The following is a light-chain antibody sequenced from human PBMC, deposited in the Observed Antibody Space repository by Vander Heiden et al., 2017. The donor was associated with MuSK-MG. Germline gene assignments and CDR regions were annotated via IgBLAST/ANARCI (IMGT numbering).Light chain of an antibody. CDR2: VAS. J-gene: IGKJ4*01. Sequence: EIVLTQSPGTLSLSPGERASLSCRASQRVSSNSLAWYQQKPGQAPRLLVYVASNRATGIPDRFSGSGSGTDFTLTISRLEPEDFAVYYCQQYAASPLTFGGGTKVEIK. CDR3: QQYAASPLT. V-gene: IGKV3-20*01. CDR1: QRVSSNS.